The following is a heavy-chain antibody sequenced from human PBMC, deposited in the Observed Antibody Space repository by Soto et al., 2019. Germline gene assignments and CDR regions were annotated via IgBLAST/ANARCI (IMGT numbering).Heavy chain of an antibody. V-gene: IGHV3-23*01. CDR2: ISGSGGST. CDR1: GFTFSSYA. CDR3: AKDQYSSGHTGAFDI. J-gene: IGHJ3*02. D-gene: IGHD6-19*01. Sequence: GGSLRLSCAAYGFTFSSYAMSWVRQAPGKGLEWVSAISGSGGSTYYADSVKGRFTISRDNSKNTLYLQMNSLRAEDTAVYYCAKDQYSSGHTGAFDIWGQGTMVTVSS.